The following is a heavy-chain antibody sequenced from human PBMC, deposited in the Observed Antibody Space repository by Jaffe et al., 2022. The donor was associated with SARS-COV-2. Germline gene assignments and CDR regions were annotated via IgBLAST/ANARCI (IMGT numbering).Heavy chain of an antibody. CDR1: GDSVSSNTAT. J-gene: IGHJ4*02. V-gene: IGHV6-1*01. CDR2: TYYRSKWYN. Sequence: QVHLQQSGPGLLKPSQILSLTCAISGDSVSSNTATWNWIRQSPSRGLEWLGRTYYRSKWYNDYALFVRSRITVNPDTSKNQFSLQLNSVTPEDTAVYYCARSHISTSLWGFDDWAQGTLVTVSS. D-gene: IGHD6-13*01. CDR3: ARSHISTSLWGFDD.